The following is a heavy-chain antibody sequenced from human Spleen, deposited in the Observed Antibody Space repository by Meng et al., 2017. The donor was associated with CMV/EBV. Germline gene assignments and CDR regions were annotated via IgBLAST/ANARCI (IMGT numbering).Heavy chain of an antibody. J-gene: IGHJ5*02. CDR3: GRHSGNYLNWVDP. Sequence: ASVKVSCKAPRNFFTRHAITWVRQAPGQGLEWMGWISADNQNTNLIQKFQGRITLTTDTSTSTAYMELRSLRSGDTAVYFCGRHSGNYLNWVDPWGQGTLVTVSS. V-gene: IGHV1-18*01. CDR2: ISADNQNT. CDR1: RNFFTRHA. D-gene: IGHD1-26*01.